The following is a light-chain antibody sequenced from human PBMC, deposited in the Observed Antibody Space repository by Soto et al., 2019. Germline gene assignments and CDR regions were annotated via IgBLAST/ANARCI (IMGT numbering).Light chain of an antibody. CDR3: CSYAGSSTLVV. Sequence: QSALTQPRSVSGSPGQSVTISCTGTSSDVGGYNYVSWYQQHPGKAPKLMIYDVTERPSGVPDRFSGSKSGNTASLTISGLQAEDEADYYCCSYAGSSTLVVFGGGTKLTVL. V-gene: IGLV2-11*01. CDR1: SSDVGGYNY. CDR2: DVT. J-gene: IGLJ2*01.